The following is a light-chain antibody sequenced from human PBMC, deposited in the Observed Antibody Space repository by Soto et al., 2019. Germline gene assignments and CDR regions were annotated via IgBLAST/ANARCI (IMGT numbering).Light chain of an antibody. CDR3: SSFTTSNSFV. V-gene: IGLV2-14*01. CDR1: SSDIGTYDY. Sequence: QSALTQPASVSGSPGQSITISCTGTSSDIGTYDYVSWFQQHHPGNAPKLMIYDVSIRPSGISSRFSGSKSGNTASLTISGLQAEDEADYYCSSFTTSNSFVFGTGTKLTVL. CDR2: DVS. J-gene: IGLJ1*01.